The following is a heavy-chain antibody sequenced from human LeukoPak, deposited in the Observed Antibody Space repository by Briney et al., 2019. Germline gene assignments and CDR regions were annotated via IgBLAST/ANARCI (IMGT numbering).Heavy chain of an antibody. D-gene: IGHD1-26*01. V-gene: IGHV3-20*04. CDR2: INWKGDTT. J-gene: IGHJ4*02. CDR1: GFTFDDYG. Sequence: GGSLRLSCSASGFTFDDYGMSWVRQAPGKGLEWVSGINWKGDTTGYADSAKGRFTISRDNAKNSLYLEMNSLRAEDTALYYCARDMGIRGSQFLLIYWGQGTLVTVSS. CDR3: ARDMGIRGSQFLLIY.